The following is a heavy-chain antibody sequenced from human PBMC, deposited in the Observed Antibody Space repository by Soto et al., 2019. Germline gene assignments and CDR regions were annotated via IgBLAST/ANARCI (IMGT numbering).Heavy chain of an antibody. CDR3: ARERYYYDSSGYYYVDP. Sequence: GGSLRLSCAASGFTFSSYAMSWVRQAPGKGLEWVSAISGSGGSTYYADSVKGRFTISRDNSKNTLYLQMNSLRAEDTAVYYCARERYYYDSSGYYYVDPWGQGTLVTVSS. J-gene: IGHJ5*02. V-gene: IGHV3-23*01. CDR2: ISGSGGST. D-gene: IGHD3-22*01. CDR1: GFTFSSYA.